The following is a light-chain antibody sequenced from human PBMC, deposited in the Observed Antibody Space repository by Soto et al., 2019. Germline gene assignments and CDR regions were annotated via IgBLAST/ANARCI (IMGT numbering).Light chain of an antibody. J-gene: IGLJ1*01. Sequence: QSVLTQPPSASGTPGQRITISCSGSSSNIRGSDVYWYQQLPGTAPKLLIRKNNQRPSGVPDRFSGSKSGTSASLAISGLRSEDWADYYCAAWDGSLSGYVFGAGTKVTVL. CDR1: SSNIRGSD. CDR2: KNN. CDR3: AAWDGSLSGYV. V-gene: IGLV1-47*01.